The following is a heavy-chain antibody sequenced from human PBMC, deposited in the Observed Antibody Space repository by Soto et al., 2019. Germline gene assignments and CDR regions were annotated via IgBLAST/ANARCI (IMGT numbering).Heavy chain of an antibody. D-gene: IGHD3-10*01. Sequence: GGSLRLSCAASGFTFSSYAMSWVRQAPGKGLEWVSAISGSGGSTYYADSVKGRFTISRDNSKNTLYLQMNSLRAEDTAVYYCAKAHRSLWFGELFPYYFDYWGQGTLVTVSS. CDR3: AKAHRSLWFGELFPYYFDY. V-gene: IGHV3-23*01. CDR1: GFTFSSYA. J-gene: IGHJ4*02. CDR2: ISGSGGST.